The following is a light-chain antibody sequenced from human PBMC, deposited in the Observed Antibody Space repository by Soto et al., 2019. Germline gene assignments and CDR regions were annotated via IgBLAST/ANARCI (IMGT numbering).Light chain of an antibody. CDR1: QSVSTW. CDR2: KAS. CDR3: QQYNSWT. V-gene: IGKV1-5*03. J-gene: IGKJ1*01. Sequence: DIHTFPISSTLFAPLGDRGANSCPASQSVSTWLAWYQQKPGKAPKLLIYKASSLESGVPSRFSGSGSGTEFTLTISSLQPDDFATYYCQQYNSWTFGQGTKVDIK.